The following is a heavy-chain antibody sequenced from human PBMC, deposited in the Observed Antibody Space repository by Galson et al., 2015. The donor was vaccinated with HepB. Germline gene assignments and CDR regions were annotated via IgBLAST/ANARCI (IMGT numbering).Heavy chain of an antibody. D-gene: IGHD3-22*01. CDR2: IIPILGIA. J-gene: IGHJ3*02. Sequence: SVKDSCKASGGTFSSYAISWVRQAPGQGLEWMGRIIPILGIANYAQKFQGRVTITADKSTSTAYMELSSLRSEDTAVYYCARNYYDSSGYYGGHDAFDIWGQGTMVTVSS. V-gene: IGHV1-69*04. CDR3: ARNYYDSSGYYGGHDAFDI. CDR1: GGTFSSYA.